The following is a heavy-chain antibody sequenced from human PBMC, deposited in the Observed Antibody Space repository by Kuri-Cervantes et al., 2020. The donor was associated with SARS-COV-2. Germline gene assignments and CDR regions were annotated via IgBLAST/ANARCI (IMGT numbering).Heavy chain of an antibody. CDR2: INPNSGGT. J-gene: IGHJ4*02. CDR3: ARVLVDTAMGAPPGDC. Sequence: ASVKVSCKASGYTFTGYYMHWVRQAPGQGLEWMGWINPNSGGTNYAQKFQGRVTMTRDTSISTAYMELSRLRSDDTAVYYCARVLVDTAMGAPPGDCWGQGTLVTVSS. V-gene: IGHV1-2*02. CDR1: GYTFTGYY. D-gene: IGHD5-18*01.